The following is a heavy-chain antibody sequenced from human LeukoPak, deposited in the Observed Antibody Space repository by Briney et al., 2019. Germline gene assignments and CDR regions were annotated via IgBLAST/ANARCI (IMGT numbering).Heavy chain of an antibody. CDR3: AKVKGEVIGAFDI. J-gene: IGHJ3*02. V-gene: IGHV3-30*18. CDR1: GFTFSNNW. D-gene: IGHD3-16*01. Sequence: GESLRLSCAASGFTFSNNWMTWVRQAPGKGLEWVAVISYDGNNRYYADSVKGRFTISRYNSKNTLYLQMNSLRAEDTAVYYCAKVKGEVIGAFDIWGQGTMVTVSS. CDR2: ISYDGNNR.